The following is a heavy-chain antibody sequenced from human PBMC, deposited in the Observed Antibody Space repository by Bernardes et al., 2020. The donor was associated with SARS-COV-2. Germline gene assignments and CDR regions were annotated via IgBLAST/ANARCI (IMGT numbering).Heavy chain of an antibody. J-gene: IGHJ4*02. V-gene: IGHV3-23*01. CDR1: GFTVTSYA. CDR3: AKDRLYSSPHNPIDY. Sequence: GGSLRLSCAVSGFTVTSYAMSWVRQAPGKGLQWVATFSSSGTYTYYADSVKGRFTVSRDTSQNTLYLQMNSLRAEDTAVYYCAKDRLYSSPHNPIDYWGQGTLVTVSS. D-gene: IGHD6-19*01. CDR2: FSSSGTYT.